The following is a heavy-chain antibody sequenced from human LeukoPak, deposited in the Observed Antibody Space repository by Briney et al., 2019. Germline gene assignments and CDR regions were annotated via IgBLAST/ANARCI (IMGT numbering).Heavy chain of an antibody. D-gene: IGHD6-6*01. CDR3: AKDTTYSSSSDAFDI. Sequence: GGSLRLSCAASGFTFSSYGMHWVCQAPGKGLEWVAFIRYDGSNKYYADSVKGRFTISRDNSQNTLYLQMNSLRAEDTAAYYCAKDTTYSSSSDAFDIWGQGTMVTVSS. CDR2: IRYDGSNK. J-gene: IGHJ3*02. CDR1: GFTFSSYG. V-gene: IGHV3-30*02.